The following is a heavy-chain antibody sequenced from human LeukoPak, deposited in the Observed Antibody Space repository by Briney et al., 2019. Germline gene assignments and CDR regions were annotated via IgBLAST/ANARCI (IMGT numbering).Heavy chain of an antibody. V-gene: IGHV1-8*01. J-gene: IGHJ3*02. CDR2: MNSNSGNT. CDR1: GFTLTNFD. CDR3: ARGFSLITMIVRAFDI. D-gene: IGHD3-22*01. Sequence: ASVKVSCKASGFTLTNFDINWVRQATGQGLEWMGWMNSNSGNTGYAQKFQGRVTMTRNTSISTAYMELSSLRSEDTAVYYCARGFSLITMIVRAFDIWGQGTMVTVSS.